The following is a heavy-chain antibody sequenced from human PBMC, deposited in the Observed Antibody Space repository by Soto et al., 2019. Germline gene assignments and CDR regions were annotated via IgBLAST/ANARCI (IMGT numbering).Heavy chain of an antibody. CDR3: AGTYGSADY. CDR2: ISSSGSFV. CDR1: GFSLTDYY. J-gene: IGHJ4*02. Sequence: EVQLVESGGGLVEPGGSLGLSCAASGFSLTDYYMNWVRQAPGKGLEWVSSISSSGSFVSYADSVKCRFSISRDNAKKLLFLQMSSLRAEDTAVYYCAGTYGSADYWGQGTLVTVSS. V-gene: IGHV3-21*02. D-gene: IGHD3-10*01.